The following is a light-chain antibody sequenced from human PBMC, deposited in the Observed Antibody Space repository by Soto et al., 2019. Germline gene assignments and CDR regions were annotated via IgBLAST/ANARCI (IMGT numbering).Light chain of an antibody. CDR2: GAS. CDR3: QQYNNWPRT. Sequence: EIVMTQSPATLSVSPGERTTLSRRASQSISSYLAWYQQKPGQAPRLLMYGASTRATGIPARFSGSGSGTEFTLTISSLQSEDFAVYYCQQYNNWPRTFGQGTKVEIK. CDR1: QSISSY. J-gene: IGKJ1*01. V-gene: IGKV3-15*01.